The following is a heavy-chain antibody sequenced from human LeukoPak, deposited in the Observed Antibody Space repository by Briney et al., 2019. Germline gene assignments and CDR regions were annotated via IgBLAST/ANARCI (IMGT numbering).Heavy chain of an antibody. Sequence: ASVKVSCKASGYTFTSYGISWVRQAAGQGLEWMGWISAYNGNTNYAQKLQGRVTMTTDTSTSTAYMELRSLRSDDTAVYYCARDRDRIPPLYYYYGMDVWGQGTTVTVSS. CDR3: ARDRDRIPPLYYYYGMDV. CDR2: ISAYNGNT. D-gene: IGHD3-10*01. CDR1: GYTFTSYG. V-gene: IGHV1-18*01. J-gene: IGHJ6*02.